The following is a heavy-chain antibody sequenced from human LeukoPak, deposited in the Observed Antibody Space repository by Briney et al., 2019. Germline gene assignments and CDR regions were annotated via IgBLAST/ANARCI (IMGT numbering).Heavy chain of an antibody. CDR2: INHSGST. D-gene: IGHD1-26*01. CDR3: ARWTLRVGVSRADAFDI. J-gene: IGHJ3*02. Sequence: PSETLSLTCAVYGVSFSGYYWSWIRQPPGKGLEWIGEINHSGSTNYNPSLKSRVTISVDTSKNQFSLKLSSVTAADTAVYYCARWTLRVGVSRADAFDIWGQGTMVTVSS. V-gene: IGHV4-34*01. CDR1: GVSFSGYY.